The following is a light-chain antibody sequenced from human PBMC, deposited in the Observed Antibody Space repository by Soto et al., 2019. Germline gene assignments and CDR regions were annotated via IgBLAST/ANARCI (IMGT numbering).Light chain of an antibody. CDR3: QQYNDWPRT. V-gene: IGKV3-15*01. Sequence: EIVMTQSPVTLSVSPGERATLSCRASQSVSSNLAWYQQKRGQAPRLLIYGAFARATGIPARFSGSGSGSGTEFTLTISSLQSEDLAVYYCQQYNDWPRTFGQGTTLEIK. J-gene: IGKJ2*01. CDR2: GAF. CDR1: QSVSSN.